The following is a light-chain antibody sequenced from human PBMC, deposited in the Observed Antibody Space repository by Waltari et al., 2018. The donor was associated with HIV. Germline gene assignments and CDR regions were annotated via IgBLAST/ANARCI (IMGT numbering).Light chain of an antibody. V-gene: IGLV2-14*03. J-gene: IGLJ3*02. Sequence: QSALTQPAYVSGSPGQSITISCTGTSSDVGGYNYVSWYQRQPGKAPKLMIYDVNNPPSGVSKRFSGSKAGNTASLTSSGLQAEDEADYYCSSYTSSSTRVFGGGTKVTVL. CDR1: SSDVGGYNY. CDR2: DVN. CDR3: SSYTSSSTRV.